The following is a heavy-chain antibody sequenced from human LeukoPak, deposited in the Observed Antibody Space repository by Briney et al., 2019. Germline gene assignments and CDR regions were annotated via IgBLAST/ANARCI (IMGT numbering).Heavy chain of an antibody. CDR1: GFTLSGYN. Sequence: PGGALRPSCAASGFTLSGYNMSWVRQAPGKGLEWVSSITGSSSFIYYSDSVRGRFTISRDNAETSVYLQMQSLRAEDTAVYYCAAAPDLPGWFDPWGQGTLVTVSS. J-gene: IGHJ5*02. V-gene: IGHV3-21*01. D-gene: IGHD6-6*01. CDR3: AAAPDLPGWFDP. CDR2: ITGSSSFI.